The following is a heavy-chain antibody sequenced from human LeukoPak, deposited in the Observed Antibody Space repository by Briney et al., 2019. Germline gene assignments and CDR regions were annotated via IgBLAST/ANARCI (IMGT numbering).Heavy chain of an antibody. V-gene: IGHV4-34*01. Sequence: SETLSLTCAVYGGSFSGYYWSWIRQPPGKGLEWIGEINHGGSTNYNPSLKRRVAISVDTSKNQFSLNLSSVTTADTAVYYCARRAVTREIDYWGQGTLVTVPS. CDR2: INHGGST. CDR3: ARRAVTREIDY. CDR1: GGSFSGYY. D-gene: IGHD4-17*01. J-gene: IGHJ4*02.